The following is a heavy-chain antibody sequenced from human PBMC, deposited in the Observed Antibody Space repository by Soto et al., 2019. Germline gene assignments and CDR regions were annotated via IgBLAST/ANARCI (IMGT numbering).Heavy chain of an antibody. V-gene: IGHV4-39*01. CDR2: IYYSGST. CDR3: ARRTGLLRQKLHYYYYGMDV. J-gene: IGHJ6*01. D-gene: IGHD2-15*01. CDR1: GGSISSSSYY. Sequence: NPSETLSLTCTVSGGSISSSSYYWGWIRHPPGKGLEWIGSIYYSGSTYYNPSLKSRVTISVDTSKNQFSLKLSSVTAADTAVYYCARRTGLLRQKLHYYYYGMDVWGQGTTVTVSS.